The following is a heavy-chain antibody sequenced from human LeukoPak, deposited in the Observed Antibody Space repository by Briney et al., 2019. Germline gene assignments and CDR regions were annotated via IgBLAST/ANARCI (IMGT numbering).Heavy chain of an antibody. Sequence: PSETLSLTCTVSGGSISSYYWNWIRQPPGKGLEWIGYIYYSGSTNYNPSLKSRVTISLDTSKNQFSLNLTSVTAADTAVYYCARFTPQGYGWGGYNRFDPWGQGTLVTVSP. CDR2: IYYSGST. D-gene: IGHD3-16*01. J-gene: IGHJ5*02. CDR1: GGSISSYY. CDR3: ARFTPQGYGWGGYNRFDP. V-gene: IGHV4-59*01.